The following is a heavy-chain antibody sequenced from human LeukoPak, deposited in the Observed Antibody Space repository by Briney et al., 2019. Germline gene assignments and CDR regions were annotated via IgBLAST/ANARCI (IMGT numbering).Heavy chain of an antibody. CDR3: ARTYYYDSSGYIHFDY. Sequence: PSETLSVTCTVSGGSISSGDYYWGWIRQPPGKGLGWIGYMYYSGSTYYKPPLKSRVTISVDTSKNQFSLKLSSVTAADTAVYYCARTYYYDSSGYIHFDYWGQGTLVTVSS. CDR1: GGSISSGDYY. V-gene: IGHV4-30-4*01. CDR2: MYYSGST. J-gene: IGHJ4*02. D-gene: IGHD3-22*01.